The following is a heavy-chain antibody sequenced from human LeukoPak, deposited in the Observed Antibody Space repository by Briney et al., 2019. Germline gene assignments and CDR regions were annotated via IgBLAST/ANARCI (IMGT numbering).Heavy chain of an antibody. CDR1: GFSLSTSGVG. Sequence: SGPTLVNPTQTLTLTCTFSGFSLSTSGVGVGWIRQPPGKALEWLALIYWDDDKRYSPSLKSRLTITKDASKNQVVLTMTNMDPVDTATYYCAHAQGLWLGGPQNWFDPWGQGTLVTVSS. CDR3: AHAQGLWLGGPQNWFDP. CDR2: IYWDDDK. D-gene: IGHD3-10*01. V-gene: IGHV2-5*02. J-gene: IGHJ5*02.